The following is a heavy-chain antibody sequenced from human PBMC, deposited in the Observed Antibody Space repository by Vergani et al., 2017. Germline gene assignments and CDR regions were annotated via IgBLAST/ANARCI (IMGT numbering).Heavy chain of an antibody. D-gene: IGHD3-3*01. V-gene: IGHV4-61*02. J-gene: IGHJ6*02. CDR1: GGSISSGSYY. CDR2: IYTSGST. CDR3: ARGPDFWSGYPAEGPYYGMDV. Sequence: QVQLQESGPGLVKPSQTMSLTCTVSGGSISSGSYYWSWIRQPAGKGLEWIGRIYTSGSTNYNPSLKSRVTISVDTSKNQFSLKLSSVTAADTAVYYCARGPDFWSGYPAEGPYYGMDVWGQGP.